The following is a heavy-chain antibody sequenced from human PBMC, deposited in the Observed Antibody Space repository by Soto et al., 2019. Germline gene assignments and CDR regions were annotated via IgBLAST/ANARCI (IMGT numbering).Heavy chain of an antibody. CDR3: AKGRIEVADQYNWFDH. CDR2: ITGGGENK. J-gene: IGHJ5*02. D-gene: IGHD6-19*01. V-gene: IGHV3-23*01. CDR1: GFTFSSYD. Sequence: GGSLRLSCAASGFTFSSYDMIWVRQAPGKGLEWVSSITGGGENKQYEEYVKGRFNISRDNSMNTLYLQMKNMRVEDTAVYHCAKGRIEVADQYNWFDHWGQGTQVTVSS.